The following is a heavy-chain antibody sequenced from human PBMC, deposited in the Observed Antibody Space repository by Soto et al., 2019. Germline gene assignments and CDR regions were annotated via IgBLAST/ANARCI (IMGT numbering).Heavy chain of an antibody. J-gene: IGHJ5*02. CDR3: ARVPCSSTSCISNWFDP. V-gene: IGHV4-31*03. CDR1: GGSISRGGYY. D-gene: IGHD2-2*01. Sequence: SETLSPTCTVSGGSISRGGYYWSWIRQHPGKGLEWIGYIYYSGSTYYNPSLKSRVTISVDTSKNQFSLKLSSVTAADTAVYYCARVPCSSTSCISNWFDPWGQGTLVTVSS. CDR2: IYYSGST.